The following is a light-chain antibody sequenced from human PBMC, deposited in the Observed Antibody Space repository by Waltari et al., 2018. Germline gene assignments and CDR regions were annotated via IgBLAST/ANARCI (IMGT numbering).Light chain of an antibody. J-gene: IGLJ3*02. CDR2: GST. CDR3: QSYDTSLSVV. V-gene: IGLV1-40*01. CDR1: GSNIGAGYD. Sequence: QSVLTQPPSVSGAPGPRVTISCTGSGSNIGAGYDVHWYQQLPRAAPKLLIYGSTSRPLGVPARFFGSTSCTSASLAITGLQAEDEADYYCQSYDTSLSVVFGGGTKLTVL.